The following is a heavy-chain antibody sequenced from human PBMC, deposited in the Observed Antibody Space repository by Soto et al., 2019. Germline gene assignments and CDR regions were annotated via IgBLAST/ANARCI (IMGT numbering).Heavy chain of an antibody. J-gene: IGHJ6*02. CDR1: GFTFSSYS. Sequence: EVHLLESGGGLVQPGGSLRLSCVASGFTFSSYSMSWVRQAPGKGLEWVSGFRAGGDDGTTYYADSVKGRFTISRDNSKDTLYLQLNSLRDEDAALYYCAKEWGKYSYSFYGLDVWGQGTTVTVSS. CDR3: AKEWGKYSYSFYGLDV. D-gene: IGHD6-6*01. V-gene: IGHV3-23*01. CDR2: FRAGGDDGTT.